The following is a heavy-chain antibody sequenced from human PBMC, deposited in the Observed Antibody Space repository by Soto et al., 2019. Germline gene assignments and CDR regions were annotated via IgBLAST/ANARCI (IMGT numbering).Heavy chain of an antibody. CDR1: GFTFSSYG. J-gene: IGHJ4*02. CDR3: ARGATSPSY. CDR2: ISSSGGSA. Sequence: EVQLLESGGGLVQPGGSLRLSCAASGFTFSSYGMSWVRQAPGKGLEWVSAISSSGGSAYYADSVKGRFTISRDNSKHTLYLQMNSLRAADTAVYYCARGATSPSYWGQGTLVTVSS. V-gene: IGHV3-23*01.